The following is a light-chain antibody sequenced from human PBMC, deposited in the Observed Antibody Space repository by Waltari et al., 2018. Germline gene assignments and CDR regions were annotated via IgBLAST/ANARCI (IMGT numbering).Light chain of an antibody. V-gene: IGKV3-20*01. CDR2: DAS. CDR1: QSISRF. Sequence: EIMLTQSPGTLSLSPGERATISCRASQSISRFLAWYQQKPGQAPRLLIYDASSRATGIPDRFSGSGSGTDFSLTISRLEPEDIAVYYCQKYGSLPATFGQGTKVEIK. CDR3: QKYGSLPAT. J-gene: IGKJ1*01.